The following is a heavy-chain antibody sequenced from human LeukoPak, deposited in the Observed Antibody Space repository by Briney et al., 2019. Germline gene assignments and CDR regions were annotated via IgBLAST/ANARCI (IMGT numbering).Heavy chain of an antibody. Sequence: PSETLSLTCTVSGGSLSSYYWSWIRQPPGKGLEWIGYIYYSGSTNYNPSLKSRVTISVDTSRHQFSLKLSSVTAADTAVYYCARGSSGLYWYFDLWGRGTLVTVSS. CDR3: ARGSSGLYWYFDL. D-gene: IGHD5-12*01. CDR2: IYYSGST. J-gene: IGHJ2*01. V-gene: IGHV4-59*01. CDR1: GGSLSSYY.